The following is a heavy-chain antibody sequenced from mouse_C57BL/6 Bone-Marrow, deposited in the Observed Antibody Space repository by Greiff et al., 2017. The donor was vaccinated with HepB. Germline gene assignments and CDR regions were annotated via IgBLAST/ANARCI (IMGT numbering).Heavy chain of an antibody. CDR3: ARHEVVYYGSSNYFDY. V-gene: IGHV1-62-2*01. D-gene: IGHD1-1*01. Sequence: LVKPGASVKLSCKASGYTFTEYTIHWVKQRSGQGLEWIGWFYPGSGSIKYNEKFKDKATLTADKSSSTVYMELSRLTSEDSAVYFCARHEVVYYGSSNYFDYWGQGTTLTVSS. CDR1: GYTFTEYT. CDR2: FYPGSGSI. J-gene: IGHJ2*01.